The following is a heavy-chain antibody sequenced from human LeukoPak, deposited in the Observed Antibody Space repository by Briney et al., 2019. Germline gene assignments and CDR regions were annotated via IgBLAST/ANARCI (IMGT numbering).Heavy chain of an antibody. CDR3: AKNPTYYYDSSGYPVYYYYGMDV. V-gene: IGHV3-30*18. Sequence: GGSLRLSCAASGFTFSSYSMNWVRQAPGKGLEWVAVISYDGSNKYYADSVKGRFTISRDNSKNTLYLQMNSLRAEDTAVYYCAKNPTYYYDSSGYPVYYYYGMDVWGQGTTVTVSS. J-gene: IGHJ6*02. D-gene: IGHD3-22*01. CDR1: GFTFSSYS. CDR2: ISYDGSNK.